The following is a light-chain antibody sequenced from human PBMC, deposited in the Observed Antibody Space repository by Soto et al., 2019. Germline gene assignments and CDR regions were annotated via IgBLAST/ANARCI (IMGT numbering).Light chain of an antibody. CDR1: QSISSY. J-gene: IGKJ5*01. V-gene: IGKV1-39*01. CDR3: QHTYTTPIT. CDR2: HSS. Sequence: DIQMTQSPSSLSASVGDRVTITCRASQSISSYLNWYQQKPGKAPKLLIYHSSTLQSGVPSRFSGSGSGTDFTLTISSLQPEDFATYYCQHTYTTPITFGQGTDWRL.